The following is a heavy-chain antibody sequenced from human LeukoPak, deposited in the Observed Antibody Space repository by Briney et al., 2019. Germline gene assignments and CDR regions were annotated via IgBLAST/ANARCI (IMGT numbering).Heavy chain of an antibody. J-gene: IGHJ6*02. Sequence: GSLRLSCAASGFTFSSYSMNWVRQAPGKGLEWVSSISSSSSYIYYADSVKGRFTISRDNAKNSLYLQMNSLRAEDTAVYYCARRYCSSTSCYALYYYYYGMDVWGQGTTVTVSS. V-gene: IGHV3-21*01. CDR2: ISSSSSYI. CDR1: GFTFSSYS. D-gene: IGHD2-2*01. CDR3: ARRYCSSTSCYALYYYYYGMDV.